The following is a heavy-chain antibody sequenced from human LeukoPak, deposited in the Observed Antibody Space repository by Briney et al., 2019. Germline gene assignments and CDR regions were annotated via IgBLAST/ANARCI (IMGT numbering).Heavy chain of an antibody. J-gene: IGHJ4*02. CDR1: GFTFSSYA. V-gene: IGHV3-23*01. CDR2: ISGSGGST. Sequence: GGSLRLSCAASGFTFSSYAMSWVRQAPGKGLEWVSAISGSGGSTYYADSVEGRFTISRDNSKNTLYLQMNSLRAEDTAVYYCAKSDYDFWSGYNIWGQGTLVTVSS. CDR3: AKSDYDFWSGYNI. D-gene: IGHD3-3*01.